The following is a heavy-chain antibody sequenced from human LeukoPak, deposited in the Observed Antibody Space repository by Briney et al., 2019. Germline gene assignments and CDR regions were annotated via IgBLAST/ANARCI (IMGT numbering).Heavy chain of an antibody. Sequence: SETLSLTCAVSGGSISSSNWWSWVRQPPGKGLEWIGEIYHSGSTNYNPSLKSRVTISVDKSKNQFSLKLSSVTAADTAVYYCARVRSGYDYYYYYMDVWGKGTTVTVSS. D-gene: IGHD3-3*01. CDR1: GGSISSSNW. CDR3: ARVRSGYDYYYYYMDV. J-gene: IGHJ6*03. V-gene: IGHV4-4*02. CDR2: IYHSGST.